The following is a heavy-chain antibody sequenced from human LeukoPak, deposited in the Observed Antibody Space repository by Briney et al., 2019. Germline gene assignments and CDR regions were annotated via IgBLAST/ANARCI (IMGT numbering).Heavy chain of an antibody. CDR1: GFTFSNYA. J-gene: IGHJ4*02. V-gene: IGHV3-64*01. D-gene: IGHD2-21*02. CDR3: ARDPPGGCCGDCYFHY. CDR2: ISSNGGYT. Sequence: GGSLRLSCAASGFTFSNYAIHWVRQAPGKGLEYVSAISSNGGYTYYANSVKGRFTISRDNSKNTVYLQMGSLRPEDMAVYYCARDPPGGCCGDCYFHYWGQGTLVTVSS.